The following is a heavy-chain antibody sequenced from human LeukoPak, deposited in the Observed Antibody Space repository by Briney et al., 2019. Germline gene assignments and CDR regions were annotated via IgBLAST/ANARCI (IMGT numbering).Heavy chain of an antibody. CDR1: GITFNSFA. J-gene: IGHJ2*01. V-gene: IGHV3-23*01. CDR3: AKGGLRGGYSAEQQLRLWYFDL. Sequence: PGGSLRLSCAASGITFNSFAISWVRQAPGKGLEWVSGITGRGGSTYYADSVKGRFTISRDNSKSTLYLQMNSLRAEDTAVYFCAKGGLRGGYSAEQQLRLWYFDLWGRGTLVTVSS. D-gene: IGHD6-13*01. CDR2: ITGRGGST.